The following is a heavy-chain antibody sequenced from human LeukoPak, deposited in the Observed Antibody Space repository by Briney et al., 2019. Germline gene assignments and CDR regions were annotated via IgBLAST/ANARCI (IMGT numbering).Heavy chain of an antibody. V-gene: IGHV4-59*08. CDR3: ASPLALTTDYYYYMDV. Sequence: SETLSLTCTVSGDSISNYYWSWIRQPPGKGLEWIGYIYYSGSTNYNPSLKSRVTISVDTSKNQFSLKLSSVTAADTAVYYCASPLALTTDYYYYMDVWGKGTTVTVSS. CDR2: IYYSGST. CDR1: GDSISNYY. D-gene: IGHD4/OR15-4a*01. J-gene: IGHJ6*03.